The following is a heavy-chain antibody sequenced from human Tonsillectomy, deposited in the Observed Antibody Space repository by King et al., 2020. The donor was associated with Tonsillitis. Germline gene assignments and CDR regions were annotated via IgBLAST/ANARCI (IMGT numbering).Heavy chain of an antibody. CDR1: GFIFSTYG. CDR3: ARGTDRDPDALDM. CDR2: IWDDGSAK. V-gene: IGHV3-33*01. Sequence: VQLVESGGGVAQPGRSLRLSCAASGFIFSTYGMHWVRQAPGKGLEWGAVIWDDGSAKYYEDSVKGRLPISRDNSKNTVYLQMNSLRVEDTAVYYCARGTDRDPDALDMWGEGTMVTVSS. J-gene: IGHJ3*02.